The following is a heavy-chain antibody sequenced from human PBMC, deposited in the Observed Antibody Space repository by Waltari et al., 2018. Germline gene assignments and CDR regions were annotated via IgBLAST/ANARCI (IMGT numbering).Heavy chain of an antibody. CDR2: IFHTGFT. CDR3: ARAPGVAAASYFDY. J-gene: IGHJ4*02. D-gene: IGHD6-13*01. CDR1: GFPVDRGYY. Sequence: QVQLQESGPGLVKPSETLSLTCDVPGFPVDRGYYWGWIRQPPGKGLEWIGTIFHTGFTYYTPSLRCRVTMSVDTSKNQFSLNLSSVTAADTALYYCARAPGVAAASYFDYWGQGILVTVSS. V-gene: IGHV4-38-2*01.